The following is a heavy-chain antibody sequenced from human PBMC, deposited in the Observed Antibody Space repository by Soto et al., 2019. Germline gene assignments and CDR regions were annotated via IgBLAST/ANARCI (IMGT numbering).Heavy chain of an antibody. Sequence: SETLSLTCTVSGGSILNVGHYWTWIRQHPGKGLEWIGKIFFSGNTHYNPALKSRLTFSVDTTKNQFSLKLTSVTAADTAIYYCARDNYGGMLDXWGPGTLVTVSX. CDR3: ARDNYGGMLDX. CDR1: GGSILNVGHY. J-gene: IGHJ4*02. V-gene: IGHV4-31*03. D-gene: IGHD4-17*01. CDR2: IFFSGNT.